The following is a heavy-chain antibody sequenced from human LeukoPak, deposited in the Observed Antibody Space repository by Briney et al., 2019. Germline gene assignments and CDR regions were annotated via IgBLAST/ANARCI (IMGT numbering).Heavy chain of an antibody. J-gene: IGHJ5*02. CDR1: GVSISIFY. CDR3: ARVKGSNWLDP. CDR2: SSNIEGT. Sequence: SETLSLTCTASGVSISIFYWTWIRQPPGKGLEWIGYSSNIEGTYYNPSLKSRVTISLDTSKNQFSLRLNSVTAADTAVYYCARVKGSNWLDPWGQGTLVTVSS. V-gene: IGHV4-59*01. D-gene: IGHD6-6*01.